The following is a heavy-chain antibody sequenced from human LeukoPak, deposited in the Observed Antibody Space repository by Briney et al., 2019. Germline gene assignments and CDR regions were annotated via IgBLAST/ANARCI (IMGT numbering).Heavy chain of an antibody. D-gene: IGHD3-16*01. V-gene: IGHV3-15*01. CDR1: VLTFIRAY. CDR2: IKSTPDGGTT. J-gene: IGHJ5*02. CDR3: TTSSWGNPVS. Sequence: NPGGSLRLSCAVSVLTFIRAYMTGVRQAPGRALEWVGLIKSTPDGGTTHYAAPVRGRFTVSRDDSKNTLFLQMNILKPEETAVYYCTTSSWGNPVSWGQGTLVTVSS.